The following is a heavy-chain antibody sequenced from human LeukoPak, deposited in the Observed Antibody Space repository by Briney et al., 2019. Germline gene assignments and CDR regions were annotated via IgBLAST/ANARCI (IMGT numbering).Heavy chain of an antibody. J-gene: IGHJ4*02. CDR1: GYTFTGYY. CDR2: INPNSGGT. CDR3: ARVENDILTGYYKSLDY. Sequence: ASVRVSCKASGYTFTGYYMHWVRQAPGQGLEWMGWINPNSGGTNYAQKFQGTVTMTRDTSISTAYMELSTLRSDDTAVYYCARVENDILTGYYKSLDYWGQGALVTVSS. V-gene: IGHV1-2*02. D-gene: IGHD3-9*01.